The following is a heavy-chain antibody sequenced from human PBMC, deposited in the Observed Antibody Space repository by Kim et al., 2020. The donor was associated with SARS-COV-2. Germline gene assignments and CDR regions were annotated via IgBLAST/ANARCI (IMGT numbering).Heavy chain of an antibody. V-gene: IGHV3-7*04. CDR2: IKQDGSEK. D-gene: IGHD3-3*01. J-gene: IGHJ4*02. CDR1: GFTFSSYW. Sequence: GGSLRLSCAASGFTFSSYWMSWVRQAPGKGPEWVANIKQDGSEKYYVDSVKGRFTISRDNAKNSLYLQMNSLRAEDTAVYYCARADGYNFWQGRNFHYWGQGTLVTVSS. CDR3: ARADGYNFWQGRNFHY.